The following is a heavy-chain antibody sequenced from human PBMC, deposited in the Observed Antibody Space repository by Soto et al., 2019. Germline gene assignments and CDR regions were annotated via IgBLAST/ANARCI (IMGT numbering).Heavy chain of an antibody. Sequence: QVQLQESGPGLVKPSGTLSLTCAVSGASISNNNWWSWFRQPPGKGLEWIGEIHHSGSTNYNPSLKSRLIMSVHKSKNQFSLKLASVTAADTAVYYCARDGDVYETSGYPNWGQGTLVTVSS. CDR1: GASISNNNW. CDR2: IHHSGST. J-gene: IGHJ4*02. D-gene: IGHD3-22*01. CDR3: ARDGDVYETSGYPN. V-gene: IGHV4-4*02.